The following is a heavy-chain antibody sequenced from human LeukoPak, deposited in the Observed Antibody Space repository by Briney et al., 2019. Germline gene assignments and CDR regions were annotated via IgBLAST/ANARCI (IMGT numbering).Heavy chain of an antibody. CDR2: TYSGGRT. CDR3: ARLIGLGEVSPYFDS. Sequence: GGSLRLSCAASGFTVSSNYMSWVRQAPGKGLEWVSVTYSGGRTYYADSVKGRFTISRDNSKNTLYLQMNSLRAEDTAVYYCARLIGLGEVSPYFDSWGQGRLVTVSS. J-gene: IGHJ4*02. CDR1: GFTVSSNY. V-gene: IGHV3-53*01. D-gene: IGHD3-16*02.